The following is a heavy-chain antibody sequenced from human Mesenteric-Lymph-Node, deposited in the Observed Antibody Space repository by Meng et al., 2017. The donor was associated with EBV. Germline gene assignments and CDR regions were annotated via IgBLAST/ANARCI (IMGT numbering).Heavy chain of an antibody. J-gene: IGHJ4*02. D-gene: IGHD6-6*01. CDR3: ARGPYSSYDY. CDR2: INHSGST. Sequence: QGQLQRGGEGLLTPSETLSLAGAVYGGSFSGYYWSWIRQPPGKGLEWIGEINHSGSTNYNPSLKSRVTISVDTSKNQFSLKLSSVTAADTAVYYCARGPYSSYDYWGQGTLVTVSS. CDR1: GGSFSGYY. V-gene: IGHV4-34*01.